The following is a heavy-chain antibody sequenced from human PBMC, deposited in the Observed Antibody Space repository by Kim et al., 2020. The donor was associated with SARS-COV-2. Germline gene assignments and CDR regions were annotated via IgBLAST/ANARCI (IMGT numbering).Heavy chain of an antibody. CDR1: GGTFSSYA. D-gene: IGHD5-12*01. J-gene: IGHJ4*02. Sequence: SVKVSCKASGGTFSSYAISWVRQAPGQGLEWMGGIIPIFGTANYAQKFQGRVTITADESTSTAYMELSSLRSEDTAVYYCARVGIRDGYNRYYCDYWGQGTLVTVSS. CDR2: IIPIFGTA. V-gene: IGHV1-69*13. CDR3: ARVGIRDGYNRYYCDY.